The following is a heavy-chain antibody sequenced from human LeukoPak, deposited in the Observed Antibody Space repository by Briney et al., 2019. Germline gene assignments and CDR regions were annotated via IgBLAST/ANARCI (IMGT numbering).Heavy chain of an antibody. CDR1: GYTFTSHY. V-gene: IGHV1-46*01. Sequence: ASVKVSCKASGYTFTSHYIHWVRQAPGQGLEWMGIISPSNNSTKYAQKVQGRVTMTSDMSTSTVYMELSSLKSEDTAVYYCARDGIALAGTYYFDYWGQGTLVTVSS. CDR2: ISPSNNST. J-gene: IGHJ4*02. CDR3: ARDGIALAGTYYFDY. D-gene: IGHD6-19*01.